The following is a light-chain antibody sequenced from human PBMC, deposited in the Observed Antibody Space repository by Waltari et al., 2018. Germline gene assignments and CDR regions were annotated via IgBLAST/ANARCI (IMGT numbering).Light chain of an antibody. Sequence: DIQMTQSPSTPSASVGDRVTITCRASQRITSWLAWYQQIPGKPPKLLIYKSSTLESGVASRFSGSGSGTEFTLTISCLQPDDCATYYCQQYNSYPWTFGHGTKVELK. J-gene: IGKJ1*01. CDR3: QQYNSYPWT. V-gene: IGKV1-5*03. CDR2: KSS. CDR1: QRITSW.